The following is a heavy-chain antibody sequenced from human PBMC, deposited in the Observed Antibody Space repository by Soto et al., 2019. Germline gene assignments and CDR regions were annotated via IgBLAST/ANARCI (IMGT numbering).Heavy chain of an antibody. CDR3: ARGGSGHGDDNWIDP. J-gene: IGHJ5*02. CDR2: IYHSGST. Sequence: QLQLQESGSGLVKPSQTLSLTCAVSGGSISSGNYAWSWIRQPPGKGLEWIGYIYHSGSTYYNPSLKSPVTISVDTSKNQFSLNLKSVTAEDTAVYYCARGGSGHGDDNWIDPWGQGTLVTVSS. CDR1: GGSISSGNYA. D-gene: IGHD4-17*01. V-gene: IGHV4-30-2*01.